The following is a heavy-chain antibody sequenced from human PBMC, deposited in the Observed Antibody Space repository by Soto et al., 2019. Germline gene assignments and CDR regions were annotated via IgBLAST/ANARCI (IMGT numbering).Heavy chain of an antibody. V-gene: IGHV1-69*02. CDR1: GGTFSSYT. CDR2: IIPILGIA. D-gene: IGHD3-10*01. J-gene: IGHJ6*02. Sequence: SVKVSCKASGGTFSSYTISWVRQAPGQGLEWMGRIIPILGIANYAQKFQGRVMITADKSTSTAYMELSSLRSEDTAVYYCASSGRMGYYGSGSYYNDADYYYGMDVWG. CDR3: ASSGRMGYYGSGSYYNDADYYYGMDV.